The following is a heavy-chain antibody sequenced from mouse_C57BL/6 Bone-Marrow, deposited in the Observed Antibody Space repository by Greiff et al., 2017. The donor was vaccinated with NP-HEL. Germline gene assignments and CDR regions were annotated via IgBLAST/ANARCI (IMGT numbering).Heavy chain of an antibody. CDR2: ISSCGSYT. J-gene: IGHJ3*01. Sequence: EVQLVESGGDLVKPGGSLKLSCAASGFTFSSYGMSWVRQTPDKRLEWVATISSCGSYTYYPDSVKGRFTISRDNAKNTLYLQMSSLKSEDTAMYYCARRGYPAWFAYWGQGTLVTVSA. V-gene: IGHV5-6*01. CDR1: GFTFSSYG. D-gene: IGHD2-2*01. CDR3: ARRGYPAWFAY.